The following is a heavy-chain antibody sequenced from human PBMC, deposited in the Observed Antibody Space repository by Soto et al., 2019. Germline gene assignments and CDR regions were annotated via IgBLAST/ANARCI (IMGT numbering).Heavy chain of an antibody. J-gene: IGHJ6*02. CDR3: ARVPYNWNDEGYYYGMDV. V-gene: IGHV1-3*01. Sequence: ASVKVSCKASGYKFTSYSIHWVRQAPGQSLEWMGWTNVGNGNTKYSQKFQGRVTITRDTSASTAYMQLNSVTPEDTAVYYCARVPYNWNDEGYYYGMDVWGQGTTVTVSS. CDR1: GYKFTSYS. CDR2: TNVGNGNT. D-gene: IGHD1-20*01.